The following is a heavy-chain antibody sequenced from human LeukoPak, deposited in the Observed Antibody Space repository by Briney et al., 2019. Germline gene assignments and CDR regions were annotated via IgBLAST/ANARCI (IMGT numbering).Heavy chain of an antibody. CDR3: ARRKKQQLVRGYYFDY. Sequence: SQTLSLTCTVSGGSISSGGYYWSWIRQPPGKGLEWIGEINHSGSTNYNPSLKSRVTISVDTSENQFSLKLSSVTAADTAVYYCARRKKQQLVRGYYFDYWGQGTLVTVSS. D-gene: IGHD6-13*01. V-gene: IGHV4-30-2*01. CDR1: GGSISSGGYY. CDR2: INHSGST. J-gene: IGHJ4*02.